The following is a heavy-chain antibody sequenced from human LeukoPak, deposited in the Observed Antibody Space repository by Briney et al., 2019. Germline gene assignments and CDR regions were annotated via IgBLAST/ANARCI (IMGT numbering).Heavy chain of an antibody. CDR2: IYTSGST. V-gene: IGHV4-4*07. D-gene: IGHD3-16*01. CDR1: GGSISSYY. Sequence: SETLSLTCTVSGGSISSYYWSWIRQPAGKGLEWIGRIYTSGSTNYNPSLKSRVTMSVDTSKNQFSLKLSSVTAADTAAYYCAREVTAGDYGHAYYFGYWGQGTLVTVSS. J-gene: IGHJ4*02. CDR3: AREVTAGDYGHAYYFGY.